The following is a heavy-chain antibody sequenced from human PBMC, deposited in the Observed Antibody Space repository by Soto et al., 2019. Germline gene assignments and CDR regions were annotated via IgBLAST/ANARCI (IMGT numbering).Heavy chain of an antibody. CDR1: GGTFSSYA. J-gene: IGHJ4*02. CDR3: ARVEERYSYGPFF. CDR2: IIPIFGTA. V-gene: IGHV1-69*13. D-gene: IGHD5-18*01. Sequence: SVKVSCKASGGTFSSYAISWVRQAPGQGLEWMGGIIPIFGTANYAQKFQGRVTITADESTSTAYMELSSLRSEDTAVYYCARVEERYSYGPFFWGQGILVTVSS.